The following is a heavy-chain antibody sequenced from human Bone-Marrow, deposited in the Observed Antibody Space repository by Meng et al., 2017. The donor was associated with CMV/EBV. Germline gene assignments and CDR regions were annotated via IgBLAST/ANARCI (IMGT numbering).Heavy chain of an antibody. Sequence: GGALRLSCAASGFTFSSYGMHGVRQAPGKGLEWVAVIWYDGSNKYYADSVKGRFTISRDNSKNTLYLQMNSLRAEDTAVYYCAKDYGSGSWYLDYWGQGTRVTVSS. CDR2: IWYDGSNK. CDR1: GFTFSSYG. J-gene: IGHJ4*02. CDR3: AKDYGSGSWYLDY. D-gene: IGHD3-10*01. V-gene: IGHV3-33*06.